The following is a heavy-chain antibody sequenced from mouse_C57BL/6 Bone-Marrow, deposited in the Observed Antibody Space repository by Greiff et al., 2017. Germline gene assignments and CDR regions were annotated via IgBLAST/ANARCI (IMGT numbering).Heavy chain of an antibody. D-gene: IGHD1-1*01. V-gene: IGHV6-6*01. CDR1: GFTFSDAW. CDR2: IRNKANNHAT. J-gene: IGHJ2*01. CDR3: TRPRATVVAPYFDY. Sequence: EVKLEESGGGLVQPGGSMKLSCAASGFTFSDAWMDWVRQSPEKGLEWVAEIRNKANNHATYYAESVKGRFTISRDDSKSSVYLQMNSLRAEDTGIYYCTRPRATVVAPYFDYWGQGTTLTVSS.